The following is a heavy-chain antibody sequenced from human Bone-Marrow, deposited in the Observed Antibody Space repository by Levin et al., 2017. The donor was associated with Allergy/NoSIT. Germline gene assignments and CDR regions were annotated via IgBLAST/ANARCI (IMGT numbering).Heavy chain of an antibody. V-gene: IGHV3-33*01. CDR3: ARGGYYCSSTSCHHYYYYYMDV. J-gene: IGHJ6*03. D-gene: IGHD2-2*01. Sequence: PGGSLRLSCAASGFTFSSYGMHWVRQAPGKGLEWVAVIWYDGSNKYYADSVKGRFTISRDNSKNTLYLQMNSLRAEDTAVYYCARGGYYCSSTSCHHYYYYYMDVWGKGTTVTVSS. CDR1: GFTFSSYG. CDR2: IWYDGSNK.